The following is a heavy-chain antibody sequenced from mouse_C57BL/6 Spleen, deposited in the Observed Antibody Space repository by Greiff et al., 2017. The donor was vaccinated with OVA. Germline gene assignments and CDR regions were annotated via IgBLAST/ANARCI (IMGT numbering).Heavy chain of an antibody. V-gene: IGHV1-39*01. J-gene: IGHJ2*01. D-gene: IGHD2-3*01. CDR3: ADGYNYFDD. CDR2: INPNYGTT. Sequence: VQLKESGPELVKPGASVKISCKASGYSFTDYNMNWVKQSNGKSLEWIGVINPNYGTTSYNQKFKGKATLTVDKSSSTAYMLLNSLTSEDSAVYCCADGYNYFDDWGQGTTLTVSS. CDR1: GYSFTDYN.